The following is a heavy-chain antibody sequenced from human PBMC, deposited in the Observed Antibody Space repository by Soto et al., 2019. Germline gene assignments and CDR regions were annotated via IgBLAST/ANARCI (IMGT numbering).Heavy chain of an antibody. CDR1: GYTFTSYG. CDR2: ISAYNGNT. Sequence: QVQLVQSGAEVKKPGASVKVSCKASGYTFTSYGISWVRQAPGQGLEWMGWISAYNGNTNYAQKLQGRVTMTTDTSTGTAYMELRSLRSDDTAVYYCARDRTDTYYDFWSGYLGSDYWGQGTLVTVSS. V-gene: IGHV1-18*01. CDR3: ARDRTDTYYDFWSGYLGSDY. D-gene: IGHD3-3*01. J-gene: IGHJ4*02.